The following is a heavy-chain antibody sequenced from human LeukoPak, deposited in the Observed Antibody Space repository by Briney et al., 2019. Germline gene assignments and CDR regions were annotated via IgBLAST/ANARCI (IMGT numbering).Heavy chain of an antibody. CDR1: GGSISSYY. V-gene: IGHV4-59*12. D-gene: IGHD3-9*01. Sequence: PSETLSLTCTVSGGSISSYYWSWIRQPLGKGLEWIGYIYYSGSTNYNPSLKSRVTISVDTSKNQFSLKLSSVTAADTAIYYCARDGPRRTYFFDYWGQGTLVTVSS. J-gene: IGHJ4*02. CDR3: ARDGPRRTYFFDY. CDR2: IYYSGST.